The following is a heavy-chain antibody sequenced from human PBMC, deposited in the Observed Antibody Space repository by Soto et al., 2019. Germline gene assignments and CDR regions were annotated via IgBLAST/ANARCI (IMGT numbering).Heavy chain of an antibody. J-gene: IGHJ5*02. CDR3: ASRPDIVVVPAAMPGWFDP. D-gene: IGHD2-2*01. V-gene: IGHV4-34*01. CDR2: INHSGST. Sequence: SETLSLTCAVYGGSFSGYYWSWIRQPPGKGLEWIGEINHSGSTNYNPSLKSRVTISVDTSKNQFSLKLSSVTAADTAVYYCASRPDIVVVPAAMPGWFDPWGQGTLVTVSS. CDR1: GGSFSGYY.